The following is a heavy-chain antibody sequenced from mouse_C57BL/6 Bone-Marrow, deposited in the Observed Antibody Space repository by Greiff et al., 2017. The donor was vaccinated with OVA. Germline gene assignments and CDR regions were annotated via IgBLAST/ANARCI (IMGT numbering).Heavy chain of an antibody. CDR2: IDPSDSYT. D-gene: IGHD1-1*01. V-gene: IGHV1-59*01. CDR3: TTRRRNAMDY. J-gene: IGHJ4*01. Sequence: QVQLQQPGAELVRPGTSVKLSCKASGYTFTSYWMHWVKQRPGQGLEWIGVIDPSDSYTNYNQKFKGKATLTVDTSSSTAYMQLSSLTSEDTAVYYCTTRRRNAMDYWGQGTSVTVSS. CDR1: GYTFTSYW.